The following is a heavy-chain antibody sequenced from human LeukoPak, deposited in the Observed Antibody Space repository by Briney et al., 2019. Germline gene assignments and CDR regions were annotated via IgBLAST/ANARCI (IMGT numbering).Heavy chain of an antibody. D-gene: IGHD6-19*01. CDR3: AKGIAVAGTVAFDY. V-gene: IGHV3-30*02. J-gene: IGHJ4*02. Sequence: GGSLRLSCAASGFTFSSYGMHWVRQAPGKGLEWVAFIRYDGSNKYYADSVKGRFTISRDNSKNTLYLQMNSLRAEDTAVYYCAKGIAVAGTVAFDYWGQGTLVTVSS. CDR2: IRYDGSNK. CDR1: GFTFSSYG.